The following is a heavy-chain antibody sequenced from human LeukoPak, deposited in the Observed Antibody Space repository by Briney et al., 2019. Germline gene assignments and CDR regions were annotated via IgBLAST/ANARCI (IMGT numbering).Heavy chain of an antibody. Sequence: PSQTLSLTCTVSGGSISSGSYYWSWIRQPAGKGLEWTGRIYTSGSTNYNPSLKSRVTISVDTSKNQFSLKLSSVTAADTAVYYCARDHCSRGSCYRDYYYYYMDVWGKGTTVTVSS. CDR3: ARDHCSRGSCYRDYYYYYMDV. V-gene: IGHV4-61*02. J-gene: IGHJ6*03. CDR2: IYTSGST. D-gene: IGHD2-15*01. CDR1: GGSISSGSYY.